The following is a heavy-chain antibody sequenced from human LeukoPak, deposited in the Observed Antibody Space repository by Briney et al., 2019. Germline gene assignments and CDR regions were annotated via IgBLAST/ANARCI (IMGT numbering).Heavy chain of an antibody. CDR1: GFTFSSYA. J-gene: IGHJ4*02. CDR2: ISYDGSNK. D-gene: IGHD6-13*01. Sequence: GGSLRLSCAASGFTFSSYAVHWVRQAPGKGLEWVAVISYDGSNKYYADSVKGRFTISRDNSKNTLYLQMNSLRAEDTAVYYCVLVDYWGQGTLVTVSS. CDR3: VLVDY. V-gene: IGHV3-30*01.